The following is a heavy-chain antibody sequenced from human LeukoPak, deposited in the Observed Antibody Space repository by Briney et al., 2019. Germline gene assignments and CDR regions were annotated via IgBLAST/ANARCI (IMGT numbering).Heavy chain of an antibody. J-gene: IGHJ3*02. Sequence: PGGSLRLSCAASGFTFSSYGMHWVRQAPGKGLEWVAFIRYDGSNKYYADSVKGRFTISRDNSKNTLYLQMNSLRAEDTAVYYCAKDGPLEWLSDAFDIWGQGTMVTVSS. D-gene: IGHD3-3*01. V-gene: IGHV3-30*02. CDR1: GFTFSSYG. CDR3: AKDGPLEWLSDAFDI. CDR2: IRYDGSNK.